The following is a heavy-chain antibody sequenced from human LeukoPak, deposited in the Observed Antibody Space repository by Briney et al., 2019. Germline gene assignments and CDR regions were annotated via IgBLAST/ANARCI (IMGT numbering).Heavy chain of an antibody. CDR1: GYTFTDHW. CDR2: IDPSDSYT. V-gene: IGHV5-10-1*01. CDR3: ARNTGGTLTL. D-gene: IGHD1-14*01. Sequence: GESLKISCTGSGYTFTDHWIGWVPRMPGEGLEWMGRIDPSDSYTQYIPSLQGHVTISTDKSISTAYLQWSSLKASDTAIYYCARNTGGTLTLWGQGTLVTVSS. J-gene: IGHJ4*02.